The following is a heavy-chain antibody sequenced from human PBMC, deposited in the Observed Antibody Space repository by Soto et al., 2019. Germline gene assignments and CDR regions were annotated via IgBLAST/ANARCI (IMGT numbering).Heavy chain of an antibody. CDR2: IGWNSNDI. Sequence: PGGSLRLSCAGSGFRFNDYAIHWVRQIPGKGLEWVSSIGWNSNDIGYADSVKGRFTISRDIAKNLLYLQMNSLRFEDSALYYCTKGAGGYPRYYFDSWGQGTLVTVSS. CDR1: GFRFNDYA. J-gene: IGHJ4*02. V-gene: IGHV3-9*01. D-gene: IGHD3-10*01. CDR3: TKGAGGYPRYYFDS.